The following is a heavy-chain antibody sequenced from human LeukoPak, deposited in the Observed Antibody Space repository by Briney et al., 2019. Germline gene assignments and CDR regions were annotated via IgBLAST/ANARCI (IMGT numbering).Heavy chain of an antibody. CDR1: GFTFSAFW. D-gene: IGHD2-15*01. CDR3: ARGRGGGSCDS. CDR2: INSDGSST. Sequence: GGSLRLSCAASGFTFSAFWMHWVRQAPGKGLVWVSRINSDGSSTTYADSVKGRFTISRDNAKNTLYLQMNSLRAEDTAVYYCARGRGGGSCDSWGQGTLVTVSS. V-gene: IGHV3-74*01. J-gene: IGHJ5*01.